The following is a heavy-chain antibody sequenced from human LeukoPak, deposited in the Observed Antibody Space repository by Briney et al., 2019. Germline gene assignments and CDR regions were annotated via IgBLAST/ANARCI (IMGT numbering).Heavy chain of an antibody. D-gene: IGHD6-19*01. Sequence: SETLSLTCTVSGGSISSYYWSWIRQPAGKGLEWIGRIYTSGSTNYNPSLKSRVTMSVDTSKNQFSLKLSSVTAADTAVYYCARERRYSSGNWFDPWGQGTLVTVSS. CDR2: IYTSGST. CDR1: GGSISSYY. V-gene: IGHV4-4*07. CDR3: ARERRYSSGNWFDP. J-gene: IGHJ5*02.